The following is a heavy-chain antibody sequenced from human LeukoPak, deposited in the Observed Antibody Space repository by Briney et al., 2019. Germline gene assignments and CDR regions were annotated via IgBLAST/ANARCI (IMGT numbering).Heavy chain of an antibody. Sequence: SETLSLTCTVSGGSISSSSYYWGWIRQPPGKGLEWIGSIYYSGSTYYNPSLKSRVTISVDTSKNQFSLKLSSVTAADTAVYYCARGPLAYCSGGSCYRPLVKSQGSYYFDYWGQGTLVTVSS. CDR2: IYYSGST. D-gene: IGHD2-15*01. CDR3: ARGPLAYCSGGSCYRPLVKSQGSYYFDY. V-gene: IGHV4-39*01. J-gene: IGHJ4*02. CDR1: GGSISSSSYY.